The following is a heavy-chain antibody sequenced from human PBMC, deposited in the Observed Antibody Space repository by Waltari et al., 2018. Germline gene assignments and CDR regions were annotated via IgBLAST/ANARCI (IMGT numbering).Heavy chain of an antibody. V-gene: IGHV1-69*13. CDR3: ARDSVARADYYYYGMDV. CDR2: IIPIFGTA. Sequence: QVQLVQSGAEVKKPGSSVKVSCKASGGTFSSYAISWVRQAPGQGLEWMGGIIPIFGTANDAQKFQGRVTITADESTSTAYMELSSLRSEDTAVYYCARDSVARADYYYYGMDVWGQGTTVTVSS. CDR1: GGTFSSYA. J-gene: IGHJ6*02. D-gene: IGHD2-15*01.